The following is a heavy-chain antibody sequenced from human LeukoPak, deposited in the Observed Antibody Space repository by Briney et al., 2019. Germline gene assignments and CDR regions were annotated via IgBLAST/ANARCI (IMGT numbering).Heavy chain of an antibody. CDR2: INPSGGST. V-gene: IGHV1-46*01. CDR1: GYTFTSYY. D-gene: IGHD3-9*01. CDR3: ARDLRYLGIDY. Sequence: GASVMVSCKASGYTFTSYYMHWVRQAPGQGLEWMGIINPSGGSTSYVQKFQGRVTMTRDTSTSTVYMELSSLRSEDTAVYYCARDLRYLGIDYWGQGTLVTVSS. J-gene: IGHJ4*02.